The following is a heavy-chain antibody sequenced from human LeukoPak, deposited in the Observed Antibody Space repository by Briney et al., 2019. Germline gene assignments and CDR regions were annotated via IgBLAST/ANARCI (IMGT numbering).Heavy chain of an antibody. J-gene: IGHJ4*02. D-gene: IGHD6-6*01. CDR2: IIPILDIA. CDR1: GGTFSSYA. Sequence: SVKVSCKASGGTFSSYAISWVRQAPGQGLEWMGRIIPILDIANYAQQFQGRVTITADKFTSTAYMELSSLSSEDTAVYHCARMRSIAARPTDYWGQGTLVTVSS. V-gene: IGHV1-69*04. CDR3: ARMRSIAARPTDY.